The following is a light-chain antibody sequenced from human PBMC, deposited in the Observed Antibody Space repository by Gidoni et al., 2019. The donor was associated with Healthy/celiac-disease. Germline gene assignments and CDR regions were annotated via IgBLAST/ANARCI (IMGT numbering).Light chain of an antibody. Sequence: DIVLTQSPATLSLSPGERATLTCRASQSVSSYLAWYQQNPGQAPRRIIYDASNRATGIPARFSGSGSGTDFTLTISSREPEDYAVYYCQQRSNWPPLYTFGQGTKLEIK. V-gene: IGKV3-11*01. CDR3: QQRSNWPPLYT. J-gene: IGKJ2*01. CDR1: QSVSSY. CDR2: DAS.